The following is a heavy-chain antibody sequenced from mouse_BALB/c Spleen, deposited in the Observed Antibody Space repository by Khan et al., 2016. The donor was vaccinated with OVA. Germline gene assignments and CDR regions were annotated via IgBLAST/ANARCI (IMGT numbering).Heavy chain of an antibody. D-gene: IGHD4-1*01. CDR1: GYTFTDYV. CDR3: ARARWDVFAY. CDR2: IYPESDST. Sequence: QVQLQQSGPELVKPGASVKMSCTASGYTFTDYVMNWVKQRNGQGLEWMGQIYPESDSTYYNEKFKGKVTLTADRSTSTAYMQLSTLTSADPAISSCARARWDVFAYWGQGTMVTVSA. J-gene: IGHJ3*01. V-gene: IGHV1-77*01.